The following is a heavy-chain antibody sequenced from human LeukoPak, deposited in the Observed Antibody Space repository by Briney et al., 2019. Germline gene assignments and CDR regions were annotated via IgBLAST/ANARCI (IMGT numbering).Heavy chain of an antibody. D-gene: IGHD2-15*01. CDR1: GFTFSSYS. V-gene: IGHV3-21*01. Sequence: GGSLRLSCAASGFTFSSYSMNWVRQAPGKGLEWVSSISSSSSYIYYADSVKGRFTISRDNAKNSLYLQMNSLGAEDTAVYYCARVDNGYCSGGSCYGSDYWGQGTLVTVSS. J-gene: IGHJ4*02. CDR3: ARVDNGYCSGGSCYGSDY. CDR2: ISSSSSYI.